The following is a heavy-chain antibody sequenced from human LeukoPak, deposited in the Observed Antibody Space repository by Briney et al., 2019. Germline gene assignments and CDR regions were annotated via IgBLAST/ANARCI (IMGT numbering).Heavy chain of an antibody. CDR1: GYTFTGYY. CDR3: AREAVAGTVDY. J-gene: IGHJ4*02. V-gene: IGHV1-8*03. D-gene: IGHD6-19*01. Sequence: ASVKVSCKAAGYTFTGYYMFWVRQATGQGLEWMGWMNPNSGNTGYAQKFQGRVTITRNTSISTAYMELSSLRSEDTAVYCCAREAVAGTVDYWGQGTLVTVSS. CDR2: MNPNSGNT.